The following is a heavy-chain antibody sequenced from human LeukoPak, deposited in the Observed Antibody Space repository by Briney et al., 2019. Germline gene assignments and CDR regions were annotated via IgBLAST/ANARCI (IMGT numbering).Heavy chain of an antibody. J-gene: IGHJ4*02. CDR2: IQSTGNS. CDR3: ARDKRHSYGRYFAH. D-gene: IGHD5-18*01. V-gene: IGHV4-59*01. Sequence: PSETLSLTCSVFGDPISTYHWNWIRKPPGKGLEWIAYIQSTGNSQYNSSLKSRVAMSVDTSKNQVVLNLSSVTAADTAVYYCARDKRHSYGRYFAHWGQGMLVTVSS. CDR1: GDPISTYH.